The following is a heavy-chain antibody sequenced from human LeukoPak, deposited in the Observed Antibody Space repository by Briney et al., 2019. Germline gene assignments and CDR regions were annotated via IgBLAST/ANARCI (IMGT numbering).Heavy chain of an antibody. J-gene: IGHJ4*02. CDR2: INPNSGGT. CDR3: ARATYSSSWNY. V-gene: IGHV1-2*02. D-gene: IGHD6-13*01. Sequence: GASVKVSCKASGYTFTGYYMHWVRQAPGQGLEWMGWINPNSGGTNYAQKFQGRVIMTRDTSISTAYMELSRLRSDDTAVYYGARATYSSSWNYWGQGTLVTVSS. CDR1: GYTFTGYY.